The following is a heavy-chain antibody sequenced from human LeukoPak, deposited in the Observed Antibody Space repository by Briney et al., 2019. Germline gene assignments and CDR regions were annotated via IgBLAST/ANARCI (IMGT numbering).Heavy chain of an antibody. CDR2: IRSSSSYI. V-gene: IGHV3-21*01. D-gene: IGHD6-13*01. Sequence: GGSLRLSCAASGFSFSSYSMNWVRQAPRKGLEWVSSIRSSSSYIYYVDSVKGRFTISRDNAKNSLYLQMNSLRAEDTAVYYCARVWSPPYTSSWPYYFDYWGQGTLVTVSS. CDR3: ARVWSPPYTSSWPYYFDY. J-gene: IGHJ4*02. CDR1: GFSFSSYS.